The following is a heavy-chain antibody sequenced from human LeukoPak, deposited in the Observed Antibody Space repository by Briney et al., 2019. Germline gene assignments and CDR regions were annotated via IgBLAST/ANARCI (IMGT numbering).Heavy chain of an antibody. CDR2: INHSGST. V-gene: IGHV4-34*01. CDR1: GGSSSGYY. J-gene: IGHJ4*01. Sequence: SETLFLTCAVYGGSSSGYYWSWIRQPPGKGLEWIGEINHSGSTNYNPSLKSRVTISVDTSKNQFSLKLSSVTAADTAVYYCARWEGGSYYDFDYWGHGTLVTVSS. D-gene: IGHD1-26*01. CDR3: ARWEGGSYYDFDY.